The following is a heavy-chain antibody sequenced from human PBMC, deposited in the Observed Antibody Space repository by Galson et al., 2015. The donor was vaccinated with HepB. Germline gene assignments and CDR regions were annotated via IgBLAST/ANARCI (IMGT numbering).Heavy chain of an antibody. CDR2: ISCNSGSI. V-gene: IGHV3-9*01. J-gene: IGHJ4*02. CDR3: AKGLGYDTSGYYYPFDY. Sequence: SLRLSCAASGFTFDDYAIHWVRQAPGKGLEWVSGISCNSGSIGYADSVKGRFSISRDNAKNSLYLQTNSLRAEDTALYYCAKGLGYDTSGYYYPFDYWGQGTLVTVSA. CDR1: GFTFDDYA. D-gene: IGHD3-22*01.